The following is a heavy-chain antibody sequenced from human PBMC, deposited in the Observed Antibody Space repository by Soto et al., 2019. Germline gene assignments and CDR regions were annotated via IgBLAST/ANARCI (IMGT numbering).Heavy chain of an antibody. D-gene: IGHD3-10*01. J-gene: IGHJ6*03. V-gene: IGHV4-34*01. CDR2: INHSGST. CDR1: GGSFSGYY. Sequence: SETLSLTCAVYGGSFSGYYWSWIRQPPGKGLEWIGEINHSGSTNYNPSLKSRVTISVDTSKNQFSLKLSSVTAADTAVYYCARATYYYGSGSHYYYYMDVSGKGTILTVS. CDR3: ARATYYYGSGSHYYYYMDV.